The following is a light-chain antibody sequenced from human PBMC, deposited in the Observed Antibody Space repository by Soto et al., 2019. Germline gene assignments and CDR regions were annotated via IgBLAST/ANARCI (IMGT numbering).Light chain of an antibody. Sequence: ETVMTQSPATLSVSPGERATLSCRASQSVSSALAWYQQKPGLPPRLLIYDASTRATGIPARFSGSGSGTEFTLTISSLQSEDFAVYYCQQYSIWRTFGQGTKVDIK. CDR3: QQYSIWRT. CDR1: QSVSSA. CDR2: DAS. V-gene: IGKV3-15*01. J-gene: IGKJ1*01.